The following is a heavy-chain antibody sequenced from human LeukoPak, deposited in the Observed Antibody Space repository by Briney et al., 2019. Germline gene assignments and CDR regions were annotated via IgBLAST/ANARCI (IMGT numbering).Heavy chain of an antibody. CDR2: IRYDGSRK. Sequence: GGSLRLSCAASGFTFSSYDMNWVRQAPGKGLEWVSFIRYDGSRKYYADSVKGRFTISRDNSKNTVFLQMNSLRAEDTAVYYCAKDLATVVTNENYWGQGTLVTVSS. CDR3: AKDLATVVTNENY. D-gene: IGHD4-23*01. J-gene: IGHJ4*02. CDR1: GFTFSSYD. V-gene: IGHV3-30*02.